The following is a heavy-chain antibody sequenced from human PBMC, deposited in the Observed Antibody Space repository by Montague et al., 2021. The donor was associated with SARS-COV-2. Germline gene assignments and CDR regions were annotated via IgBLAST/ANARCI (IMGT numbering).Heavy chain of an antibody. D-gene: IGHD3-3*01. CDR2: IYYSGST. J-gene: IGHJ4*02. Sequence: SETLSLTCTVSGDSISSSSYFWGWIRQPPGKGLEWIGSIYYSGSTYYNPSLKSRVTISVDTSKNQFSLKLSSVTAADTAVYYCARKASGGITIFGVVTASYYFDSWGQGTLVTVSS. CDR3: ARKASGGITIFGVVTASYYFDS. CDR1: GDSISSSSYF. V-gene: IGHV4-39*01.